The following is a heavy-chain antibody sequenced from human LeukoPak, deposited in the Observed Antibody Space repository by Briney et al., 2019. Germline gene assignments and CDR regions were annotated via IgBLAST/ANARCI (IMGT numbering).Heavy chain of an antibody. V-gene: IGHV3-30*02. CDR1: GFTFSSYG. J-gene: IGHJ4*02. CDR2: IRYDGSNK. CDR3: AKMPYDFWSGYTQFDY. Sequence: PGGSLRLSCAASGFTFSSYGMHWVRQAPGKGLEWVAFIRYDGSNKYYADSVKGRFTISRDNSKNTLYLQMNSLRAEDTAVYYCAKMPYDFWSGYTQFDYWGQGTLVTVSS. D-gene: IGHD3-3*01.